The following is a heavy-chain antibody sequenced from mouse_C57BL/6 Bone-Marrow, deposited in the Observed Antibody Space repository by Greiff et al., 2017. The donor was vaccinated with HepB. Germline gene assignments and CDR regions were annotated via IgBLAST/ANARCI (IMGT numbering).Heavy chain of an antibody. CDR2: IYPGSGST. V-gene: IGHV1-55*01. CDR3: ARRDGYYYSFDY. CDR1: GYTFTSYW. D-gene: IGHD2-3*01. J-gene: IGHJ2*01. Sequence: QVQLKQPGAELVKPGASVKMSCKASGYTFTSYWITWVKQRPGQGLEWIGDIYPGSGSTNYNEKFKSKATLTVDTSSSTAYMQLSSLTSEDSAVYYCARRDGYYYSFDYWGQGTTLTVSS.